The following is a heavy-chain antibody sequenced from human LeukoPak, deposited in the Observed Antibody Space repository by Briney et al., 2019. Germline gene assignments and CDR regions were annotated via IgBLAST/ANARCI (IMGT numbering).Heavy chain of an antibody. CDR3: AKSLRYYDSSGYYHWYFDL. CDR1: GFTFDDYA. D-gene: IGHD3-22*01. CDR2: ISWNRGSI. J-gene: IGHJ2*01. Sequence: PGRSLRLSCAASGFTFDDYAMHWVRQAPGKGLEWVSGISWNRGSIGYADSVKGRFTISRDNAKNSLYLQMNSLRAEDTALYYCAKSLRYYDSSGYYHWYFDLWGRGTLVTVSS. V-gene: IGHV3-9*01.